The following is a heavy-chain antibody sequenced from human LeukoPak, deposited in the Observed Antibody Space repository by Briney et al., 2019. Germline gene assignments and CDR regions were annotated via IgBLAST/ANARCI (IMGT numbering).Heavy chain of an antibody. Sequence: SETLSLTCAVYGGSFSGYYWSWIRQPPGKGLEWIGEINRSGSTNYNPSLKSRVTISVDTSKSQFSLKLSSVTAADTAVYYCARAGRDGYNYDYWGQGTLVTVSS. D-gene: IGHD5-24*01. J-gene: IGHJ4*02. CDR2: INRSGST. V-gene: IGHV4-34*01. CDR3: ARAGRDGYNYDY. CDR1: GGSFSGYY.